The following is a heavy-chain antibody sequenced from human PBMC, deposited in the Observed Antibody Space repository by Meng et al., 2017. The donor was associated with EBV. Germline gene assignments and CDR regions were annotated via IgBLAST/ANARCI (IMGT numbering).Heavy chain of an antibody. V-gene: IGHV1-3*01. J-gene: IGHJ4*02. CDR1: GYAFTSYI. D-gene: IGHD2-21*01. CDR2: INVGVGYT. CDR3: VRGPPVGVPGPGDY. Sequence: QGQLVQSRAEVKKPGASVKVSCKASGYAFTSYILHWVRQAPGQRLEWMGWINVGVGYTKYSQKFQGRVTISSDTSATTGYMELSSLRSEDTAVYYCVRGPPVGVPGPGDYWGQGTLVTVSS.